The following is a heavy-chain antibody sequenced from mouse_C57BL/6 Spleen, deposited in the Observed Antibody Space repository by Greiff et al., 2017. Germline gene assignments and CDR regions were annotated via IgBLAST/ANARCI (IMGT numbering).Heavy chain of an antibody. CDR1: GFTFSSYG. D-gene: IGHD2-4*01. CDR3: ARRNDYALDY. CDR2: ISSGGSYT. J-gene: IGHJ2*01. V-gene: IGHV5-6*02. Sequence: DVMLVESGGDLVKPGGSLKLSCAASGFTFSSYGMSWVRQTPDKRLEWVATISSGGSYTYYPGSVKGRFTISSDNAKNTLYLQMSSMKAEDTAMYCGARRNDYALDYWGQGTTLTVSS.